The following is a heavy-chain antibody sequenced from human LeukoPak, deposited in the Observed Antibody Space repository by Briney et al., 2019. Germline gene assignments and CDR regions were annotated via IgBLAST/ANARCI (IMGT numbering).Heavy chain of an antibody. CDR3: ARDSFETEIDY. Sequence: GSLRLSCAVSGFTFSTYWMSWVRQAPGKGLEWVANIKEDGSEQYYVNSLKGRFTISRDNLKNSLYLQMNSLRVEDSAVYYCARDSFETEIDYWGQGTLVTVSS. D-gene: IGHD1-14*01. CDR1: GFTFSTYW. J-gene: IGHJ4*02. CDR2: IKEDGSEQ. V-gene: IGHV3-7*01.